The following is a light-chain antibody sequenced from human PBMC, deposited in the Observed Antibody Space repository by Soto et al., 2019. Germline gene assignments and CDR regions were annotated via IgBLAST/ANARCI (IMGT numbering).Light chain of an antibody. CDR1: RSDVGGYNY. V-gene: IGLV2-14*01. CDR3: SSYTTTNTYV. Sequence: QSALTQPASVSGFPGQSITISCTGTRSDVGGYNYVSWYQQHPGKAPKLMIYEVKNRSSGVSNRFSGSKSGNTASLTISGLQVEDEAIYYCSSYTTTNTYVFGTGTKVTVL. J-gene: IGLJ1*01. CDR2: EVK.